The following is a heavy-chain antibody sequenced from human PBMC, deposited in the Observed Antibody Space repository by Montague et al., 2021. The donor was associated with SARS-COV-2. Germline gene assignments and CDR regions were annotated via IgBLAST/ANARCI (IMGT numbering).Heavy chain of an antibody. CDR3: TRGFRGGPFDC. V-gene: IGHV3-20*04. CDR2: ITWNGITT. CDR1: GFTFDVYG. Sequence: SLRLSCAAPGFTFDVYGMSWVRQAPGKGLEWVSGITWNGITTGYVDSVKGRFTISRDNAKKSLYLEMNSLRDEDTALYYCTRGFRGGPFDCWGQGTLVTVSS. J-gene: IGHJ4*02. D-gene: IGHD3-10*01.